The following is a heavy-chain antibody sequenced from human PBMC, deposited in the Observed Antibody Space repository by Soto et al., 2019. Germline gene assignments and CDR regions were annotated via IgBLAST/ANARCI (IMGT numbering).Heavy chain of an antibody. CDR3: STGGKYYGMDV. Sequence: EVQLVESGGGLVKPGGSLRLSCAASGFTFSKAWMSWVRQAPGKGLEWVGRIKSKTDGGTIDYAPPVKGRFTISRDDSKNTLYLQMNSLRTEDTAVYYCSTGGKYYGMDVWGQGTTVTVSS. CDR1: GFTFSKAW. D-gene: IGHD1-26*01. J-gene: IGHJ6*02. V-gene: IGHV3-15*01. CDR2: IKSKTDGGTI.